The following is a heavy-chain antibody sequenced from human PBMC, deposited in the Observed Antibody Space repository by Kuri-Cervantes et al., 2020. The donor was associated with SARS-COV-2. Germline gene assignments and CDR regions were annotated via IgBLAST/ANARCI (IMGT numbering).Heavy chain of an antibody. CDR1: GYTFTTYG. CDR2: ISASNGNT. D-gene: IGHD3-10*01. Sequence: ASVKVSCKASGYTFTTYGISWVRQAPGQGLEWMGWISASNGNTNYAQSLQGRVTITTYSSTSTAYLELRNLRSDDTAVYYCARAGAEATSHFDYWGQGTLVTVSS. J-gene: IGHJ4*02. CDR3: ARAGAEATSHFDY. V-gene: IGHV1-18*01.